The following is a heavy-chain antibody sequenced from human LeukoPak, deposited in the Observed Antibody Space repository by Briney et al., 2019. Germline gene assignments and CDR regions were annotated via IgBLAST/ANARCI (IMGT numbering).Heavy chain of an antibody. CDR3: ARVPDCSSTSCSNYYYYYYMDV. V-gene: IGHV4-59*08. Sequence: SETLSLTCTVSGGSISSYYWSWIRQPPGKGLEWIGYIYYSGSTYYNPSLKSRVTISVDTSKNQFSLKLSSVTAADTAVYYCARVPDCSSTSCSNYYYYYYMDVWGKGTTVTVSS. D-gene: IGHD2-2*01. CDR1: GGSISSYY. CDR2: IYYSGST. J-gene: IGHJ6*03.